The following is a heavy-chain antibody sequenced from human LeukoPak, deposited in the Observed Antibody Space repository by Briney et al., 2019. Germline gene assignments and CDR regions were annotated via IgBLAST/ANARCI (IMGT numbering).Heavy chain of an antibody. CDR2: ISSSGTTI. D-gene: IGHD3-10*02. CDR1: GFIFSNYE. Sequence: PGGSLRLSCAASGFIFSNYEMNWVRQAPGKGLEWVSYISSSGTTIYYADAVKGRFTISRDNAKNSLYLQMNSLTAEDTAVYYCARYYDVMGTPGYWGQGTLVTVSS. CDR3: ARYYDVMGTPGY. V-gene: IGHV3-48*03. J-gene: IGHJ4*02.